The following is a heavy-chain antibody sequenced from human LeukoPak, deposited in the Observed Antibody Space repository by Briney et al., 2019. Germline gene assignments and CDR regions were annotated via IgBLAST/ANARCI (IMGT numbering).Heavy chain of an antibody. CDR3: ASDYYDSSGYYYW. CDR1: GFTFSSYS. D-gene: IGHD3-22*01. V-gene: IGHV3-48*01. CDR2: ISSSSSTI. Sequence: GGSLRLSCAASGFTFSSYSMNWVRQAPGKGLEWVSYISSSSSTIYYADSVKGRFTISRDNAKNSLYLQMNSLRAEDTAVYYCASDYYDSSGYYYWWGQGTLVTVSS. J-gene: IGHJ4*02.